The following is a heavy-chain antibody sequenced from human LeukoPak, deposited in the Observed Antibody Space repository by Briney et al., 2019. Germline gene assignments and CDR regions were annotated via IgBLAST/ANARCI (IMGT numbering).Heavy chain of an antibody. CDR3: AKSLSPYYPNLYYFDS. Sequence: PGGSLRLSCAASGFTFSSYEMNWARQAPGKGLEWISAVSGSGGSTYYADSVKGRFTISRDNSKNTVFLQMNSLRAEDTAVYYCAKSLSPYYPNLYYFDSWGQGTLVTVSS. CDR1: GFTFSSYE. V-gene: IGHV3-23*01. CDR2: VSGSGGST. D-gene: IGHD3-22*01. J-gene: IGHJ4*02.